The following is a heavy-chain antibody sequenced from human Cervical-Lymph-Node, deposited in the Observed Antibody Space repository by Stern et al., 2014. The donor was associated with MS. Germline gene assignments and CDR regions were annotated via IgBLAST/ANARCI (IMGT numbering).Heavy chain of an antibody. V-gene: IGHV4-59*01. D-gene: IGHD6-19*01. CDR1: GGSISSYY. Sequence: QLQLQESGPGLVKPSETLSLTCSVSGGSISSYYWTWIRQPPGKGLEWIGYISKTGGTKYNPCLESRVTMSVETSRQQFSLKLNSLTSADTAVYYCTRSAWFSAGNWFDPWGQGTLVVVSS. CDR3: TRSAWFSAGNWFDP. J-gene: IGHJ5*02. CDR2: ISKTGGT.